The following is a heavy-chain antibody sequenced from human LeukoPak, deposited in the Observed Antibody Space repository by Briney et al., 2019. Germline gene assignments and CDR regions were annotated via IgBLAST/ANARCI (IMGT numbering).Heavy chain of an antibody. V-gene: IGHV3-48*01. CDR2: ISSSSTI. CDR1: GFTFSSYS. Sequence: GGSLRLSCAASGFTFSSYSMNWVRQAPGKGLEWVSYISSSSTIYYADSVKGRFTISRDNAKNSLYLQMNSLRAEDTAVYYCARDSEQLAGDLWGQGTLVTVSS. J-gene: IGHJ4*02. CDR3: ARDSEQLAGDL. D-gene: IGHD1-1*01.